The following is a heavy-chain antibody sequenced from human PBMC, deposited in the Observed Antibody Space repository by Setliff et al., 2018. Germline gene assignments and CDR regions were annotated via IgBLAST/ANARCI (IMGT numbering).Heavy chain of an antibody. CDR1: GYIFTSYG. Sequence: ASVKVSCKASGYIFTSYGFSWVRQAPGQGLEWMGWISTYNGKTNYAQKFQGRVTMTTDTYTSTANMELRSLRSDDTAVYYCVRDAGWQYDDYAGVYFPHWGQGTLVTVSS. V-gene: IGHV1-18*01. D-gene: IGHD4-17*01. J-gene: IGHJ1*01. CDR2: ISTYNGKT. CDR3: VRDAGWQYDDYAGVYFPH.